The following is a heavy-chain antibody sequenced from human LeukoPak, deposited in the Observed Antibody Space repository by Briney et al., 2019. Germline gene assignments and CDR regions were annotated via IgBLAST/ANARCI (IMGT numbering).Heavy chain of an antibody. CDR2: IYTSGST. D-gene: IGHD3-9*01. Sequence: SETLSLTCTVSGGSISSYYWSWIRQPAGKGLEWIGRIYTSGSTNYNPSLKSRVTISVDTSKNQFSLKLSSVTAADTAVYYCARDLDDILTGPALGAFDIWGQGTMVTVSS. CDR1: GGSISSYY. V-gene: IGHV4-4*07. CDR3: ARDLDDILTGPALGAFDI. J-gene: IGHJ3*02.